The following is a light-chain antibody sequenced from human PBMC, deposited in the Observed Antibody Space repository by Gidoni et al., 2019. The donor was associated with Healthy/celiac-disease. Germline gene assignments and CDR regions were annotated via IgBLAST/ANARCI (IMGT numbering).Light chain of an antibody. V-gene: IGKV1-39*01. CDR3: QQSYSTPRT. Sequence: IQMTQSPSSLSASAGDRVTITCRASQSISSYLNWYQQKPGKAPKLLIYAASSLQSGVPSRFSGSGSGTDFTLTISSLQPEDFATYYCQQSYSTPRTFGGGTKVEIK. J-gene: IGKJ4*01. CDR2: AAS. CDR1: QSISSY.